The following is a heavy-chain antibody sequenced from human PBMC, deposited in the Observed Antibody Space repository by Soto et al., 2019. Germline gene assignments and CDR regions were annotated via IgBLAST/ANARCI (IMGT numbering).Heavy chain of an antibody. Sequence: WTWIRQSPEKGLEWIGEINHSGTTNYSPSLKTRVTISVDTSKNQFSLILSSVTAADTAVYYCARGGEYQLLLRDDYYYNMDVWGTGTTVTVS. CDR2: INHSGTT. CDR3: ARGGEYQLLLRDDYYYNMDV. V-gene: IGHV4-34*01. J-gene: IGHJ6*03. D-gene: IGHD2-2*01.